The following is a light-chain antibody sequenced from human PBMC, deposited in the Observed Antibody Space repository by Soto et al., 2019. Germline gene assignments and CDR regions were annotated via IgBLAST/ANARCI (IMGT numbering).Light chain of an antibody. CDR2: EAS. Sequence: EIVLTQSPATLSLSPWERATLSCRASQSVSTFLAWYQQRPGQAPRLLISEASNRATGIPARFSGSGSGTDFTLTISSLEPEDFAVYYCQQRSNWPRAFGGGTKVDIK. V-gene: IGKV3-11*01. CDR3: QQRSNWPRA. J-gene: IGKJ4*01. CDR1: QSVSTF.